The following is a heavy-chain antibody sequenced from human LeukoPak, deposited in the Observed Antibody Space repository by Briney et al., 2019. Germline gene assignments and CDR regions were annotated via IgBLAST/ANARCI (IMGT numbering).Heavy chain of an antibody. CDR1: GFTFSSYE. CDR3: ARGRWSGYSDNWFDP. Sequence: GGSLRLSCAASGFTFSSYEMHWVRQAPGKGLEYVSGISSNGGSTYYANSVKGRFTISRDNSKNTLYLQMGSLRAEDMAVYYCARGRWSGYSDNWFDPWGQGTLVTVSS. CDR2: ISSNGGST. V-gene: IGHV3-64*01. J-gene: IGHJ5*02. D-gene: IGHD3-3*01.